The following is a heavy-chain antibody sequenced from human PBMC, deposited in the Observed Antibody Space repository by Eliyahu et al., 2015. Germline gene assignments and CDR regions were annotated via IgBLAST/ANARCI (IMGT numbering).Heavy chain of an antibody. CDR2: INHSGST. Sequence: QVQLQQWGAGLXKPSETLSLTCAVXGXSXSGYYWIWXRQPPGKGLEWIGEINHSGSTNYNPSLKSRVTISVDTSKNQFSLKLSSVTAADTAVYYCARPLRYCSGGSCYSLGYWGQGTLVTVSS. CDR3: ARPLRYCSGGSCYSLGY. CDR1: GXSXSGYY. D-gene: IGHD2-15*01. J-gene: IGHJ4*02. V-gene: IGHV4-34*01.